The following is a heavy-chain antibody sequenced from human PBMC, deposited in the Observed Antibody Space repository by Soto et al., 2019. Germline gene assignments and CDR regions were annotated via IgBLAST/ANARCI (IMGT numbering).Heavy chain of an antibody. Sequence: GASLRLSCAASGFTFSRYGMHWVREAPGKGLEWVAVISYDGSNKYSADSVKGRFTISRDNSKNTLYLQMNSLRAEDTAVYYCAKETYYYDSSGPPPDYWGPGTLVTVS. V-gene: IGHV3-30*18. CDR2: ISYDGSNK. J-gene: IGHJ4*02. D-gene: IGHD3-22*01. CDR1: GFTFSRYG. CDR3: AKETYYYDSSGPPPDY.